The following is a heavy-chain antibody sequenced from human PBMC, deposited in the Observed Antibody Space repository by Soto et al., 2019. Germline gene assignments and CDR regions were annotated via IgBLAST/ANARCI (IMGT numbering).Heavy chain of an antibody. J-gene: IGHJ4*02. CDR3: AKDSGMGFLDY. V-gene: IGHV3-30*18. D-gene: IGHD3-3*01. CDR2: ISYDGSNK. CDR1: GFPFSSYG. Sequence: SLRLSCAASGFPFSSYGMHWVRQAPGKGLEWVAVISYDGSNKYYADSVKGRFTISRDNSKNTLYLQMNSLRAEDTAVYYCAKDSGMGFLDYWGQGTLVTVSS.